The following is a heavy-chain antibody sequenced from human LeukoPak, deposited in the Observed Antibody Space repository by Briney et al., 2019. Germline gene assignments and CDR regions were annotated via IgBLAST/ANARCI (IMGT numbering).Heavy chain of an antibody. CDR2: FSLTSRHI. CDR1: GFTFNDYA. J-gene: IGHJ4*02. Sequence: GGSLRLSCAASGFTFNDYAMRWVRLAPGKGVEWVSGFSLTSRHIAYAASVPRLFTISRDNAKNSLYLQMNSLRAEDSALYYCGKDLSYGYLGRWGQGTLVTVSS. CDR3: GKDLSYGYLGR. D-gene: IGHD5-18*01. V-gene: IGHV3-9*01.